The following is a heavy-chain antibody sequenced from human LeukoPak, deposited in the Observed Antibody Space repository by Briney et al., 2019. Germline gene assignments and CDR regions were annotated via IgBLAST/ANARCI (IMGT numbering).Heavy chain of an antibody. CDR1: GASVSSSH. Sequence: SETLSLTCVVSGASVSSSHWNWIRQLPGKGLEWIGCLSYTGKTDYNPSLASRVTISLGTSENQVSLKLRSVTAADTAVYYCARVKDSSGYYSWGYWGQGTLVTVSS. V-gene: IGHV4-59*02. J-gene: IGHJ4*02. CDR3: ARVKDSSGYYSWGY. D-gene: IGHD3-22*01. CDR2: LSYTGKT.